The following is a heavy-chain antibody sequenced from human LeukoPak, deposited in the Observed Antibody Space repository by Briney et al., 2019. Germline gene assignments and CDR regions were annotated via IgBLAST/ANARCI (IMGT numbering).Heavy chain of an antibody. V-gene: IGHV3-48*01. CDR2: IDTTSTTT. CDR3: AKEAPGYDGPVGDY. Sequence: GGSLRLSCAASGFSFSSYTMNWVRQAPGKGLEWISYIDTTSTTTNYADSVRGRFTISRDNSKNTLYLQMNSLRAEDTAVYYCAKEAPGYDGPVGDYWGQGTLVTVSS. D-gene: IGHD5-12*01. CDR1: GFSFSSYT. J-gene: IGHJ4*02.